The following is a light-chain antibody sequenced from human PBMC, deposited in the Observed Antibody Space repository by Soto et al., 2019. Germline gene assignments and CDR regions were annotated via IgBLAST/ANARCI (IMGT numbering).Light chain of an antibody. J-gene: IGLJ1*01. Sequence: QSVLTQPPSASGTPGQRVTISRSGSTPNIGTNYVYWYQQLPGTAPKLLIYRNDQRPSGVPDRFSGSKSGTSASLAISGLRSEDEADYFCAAWDDSLSGFHVFGTGTKVTVL. CDR3: AAWDDSLSGFHV. CDR2: RND. V-gene: IGLV1-47*01. CDR1: TPNIGTNY.